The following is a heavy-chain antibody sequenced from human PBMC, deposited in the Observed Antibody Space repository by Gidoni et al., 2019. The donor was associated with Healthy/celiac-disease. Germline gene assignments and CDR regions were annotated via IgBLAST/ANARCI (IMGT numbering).Heavy chain of an antibody. Sequence: EVQLVESGGGLVQPGGSLRLSCAASGFTVSSYWMSWVRQAPGKGLEWVDNIKQDGSEKYYVDSVKGRFTISRDNAKNSLYLQMNSLRAEDTAVYYCARDVGSAAACYFDYWGQGTLVTVSS. CDR2: IKQDGSEK. D-gene: IGHD6-13*01. V-gene: IGHV3-7*01. CDR1: GFTVSSYW. J-gene: IGHJ4*02. CDR3: ARDVGSAAACYFDY.